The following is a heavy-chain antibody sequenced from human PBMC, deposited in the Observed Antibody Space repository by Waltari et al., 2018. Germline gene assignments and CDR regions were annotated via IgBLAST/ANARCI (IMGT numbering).Heavy chain of an antibody. CDR2: IMSSGATI. Sequence: EARLEELGGGLVQPGASWSLTCADSGSPFITQCMNWVRQAPGKGLEWVSYIMSSGATIYYAVSVKDRFTISRDNAQNSLYLQMNNLRAEDTAVYYCARGVWSSSWSTHWFDPWGQGTLVTVSS. D-gene: IGHD6-13*01. V-gene: IGHV3-48*01. CDR1: GSPFITQC. J-gene: IGHJ5*02. CDR3: ARGVWSSSWSTHWFDP.